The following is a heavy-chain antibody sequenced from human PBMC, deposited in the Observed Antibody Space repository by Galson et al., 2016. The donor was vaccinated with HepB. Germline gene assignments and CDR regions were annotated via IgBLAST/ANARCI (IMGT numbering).Heavy chain of an antibody. CDR2: ISGGGGNA. D-gene: IGHD5-12*01. CDR3: ARARGFYDAFNI. Sequence: SLRLSCAASGFTFTDYAMTWVRQAPGKGLEWVALISGGGGNAYYADSVKRRFAISRDNSRGTLVLQMGSLIAEDTAMYYCARARGFYDAFNIWGQGTMVSVSS. J-gene: IGHJ3*02. V-gene: IGHV3-23*01. CDR1: GFTFTDYA.